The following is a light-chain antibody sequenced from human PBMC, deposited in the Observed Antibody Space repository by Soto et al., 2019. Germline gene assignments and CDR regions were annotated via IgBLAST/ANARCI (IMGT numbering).Light chain of an antibody. Sequence: DIQMTQSPSTLSASVGDRVPITCRASQSINRRLAWYQQKPGKAPNLLIYDASTLESGVPARFSGGDSGTEFTLTISSLQPDDFTTFYCQQYNSYPWTFGQGTKVDI. CDR3: QQYNSYPWT. CDR2: DAS. J-gene: IGKJ1*01. CDR1: QSINRR. V-gene: IGKV1-5*01.